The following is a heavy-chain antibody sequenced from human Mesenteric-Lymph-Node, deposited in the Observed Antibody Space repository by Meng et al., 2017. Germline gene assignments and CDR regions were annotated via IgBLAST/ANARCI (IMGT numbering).Heavy chain of an antibody. D-gene: IGHD4-17*01. CDR1: GFTFSTFA. Sequence: GESLKISCAASGFTFSTFAMNWVRQAPGKGLEWVSAMSGNSGRTYYADSVKGRFTISRDNFKNTLYLQMNSLRVEDTAVYYCAKDQSGGVTRIGSFDYWGQGTLVTVSS. CDR2: MSGNSGRT. J-gene: IGHJ4*02. V-gene: IGHV3-23*01. CDR3: AKDQSGGVTRIGSFDY.